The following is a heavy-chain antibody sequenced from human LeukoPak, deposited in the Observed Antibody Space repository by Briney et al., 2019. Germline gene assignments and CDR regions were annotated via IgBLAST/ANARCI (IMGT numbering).Heavy chain of an antibody. CDR3: ARTLRFRSNWFDP. D-gene: IGHD3-3*01. Sequence: PSETLSLTCAVYGGSFSGYYWSWIRQPPGKGLEWIGYIYYSGSTNYNPSLKSRVTISVDTSKNQFSLKLSSVTAADTAVYYCARTLRFRSNWFDPWGQGTLVTVSS. V-gene: IGHV4-59*12. CDR2: IYYSGST. CDR1: GGSFSGYY. J-gene: IGHJ5*02.